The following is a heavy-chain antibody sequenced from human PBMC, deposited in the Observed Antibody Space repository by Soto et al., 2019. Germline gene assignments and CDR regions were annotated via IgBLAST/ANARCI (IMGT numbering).Heavy chain of an antibody. J-gene: IGHJ6*02. Sequence: ASVKVSCKASGYTFTSYAMHWERQAPGQRLEWMGWINAGNGNTKYSQKFQGRVTITRDTSASTAYMELSSLRSEDTAVYYCARVRDHGYCTNGVCSYYYYGMDVWGQGTTVTVSS. CDR3: ARVRDHGYCTNGVCSYYYYGMDV. CDR1: GYTFTSYA. CDR2: INAGNGNT. V-gene: IGHV1-3*01. D-gene: IGHD2-8*01.